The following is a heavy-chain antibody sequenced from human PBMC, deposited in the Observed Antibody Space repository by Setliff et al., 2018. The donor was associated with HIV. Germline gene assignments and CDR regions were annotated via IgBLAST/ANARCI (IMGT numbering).Heavy chain of an antibody. J-gene: IGHJ4*02. CDR1: SGSISSSSYC. D-gene: IGHD6-25*01. CDR3: ARDVGSSAWPFDH. Sequence: SETLSLTCTVSSGSISSSSYCWGWIRQPPGKGLEWIGNIYYSGATYYNPSLKSRVTISVDTSKNHFSLRLSSVTAADTAVYYCARDVGSSAWPFDHWGQGTLVTVSS. CDR2: IYYSGAT. V-gene: IGHV4-39*02.